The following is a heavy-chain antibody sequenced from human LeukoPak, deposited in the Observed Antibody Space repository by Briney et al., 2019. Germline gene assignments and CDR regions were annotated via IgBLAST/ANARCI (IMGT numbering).Heavy chain of an antibody. CDR3: ATPTNYYDSSGYYSFDY. CDR1: GGTFSSYA. D-gene: IGHD3-22*01. CDR2: IIPIFGTA. J-gene: IGHJ4*02. Sequence: SVKVSCKASGGTFSSYAISWVRQAPGQGLEWMGGIIPIFGTANYAQKFQGRVTITADESTSTAYMELSSLRSEDTAVYYCATPTNYYDSSGYYSFDYWGQGTLVIVSS. V-gene: IGHV1-69*13.